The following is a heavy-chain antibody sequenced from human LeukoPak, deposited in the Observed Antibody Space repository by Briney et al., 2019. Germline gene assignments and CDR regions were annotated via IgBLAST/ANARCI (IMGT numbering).Heavy chain of an antibody. V-gene: IGHV3-21*01. Sequence: PGGSLRLSCAASGLTFSTYVMNWVRQAPGKGLEWVSSISSSSSYIYYADSVKGRFTISRGNAKNSLYLQMNSLRAEDTAVYYCAPDYSNYVRWFDPWGQGTLVTVSS. CDR2: ISSSSSYI. CDR1: GLTFSTYV. CDR3: APDYSNYVRWFDP. J-gene: IGHJ5*02. D-gene: IGHD4-11*01.